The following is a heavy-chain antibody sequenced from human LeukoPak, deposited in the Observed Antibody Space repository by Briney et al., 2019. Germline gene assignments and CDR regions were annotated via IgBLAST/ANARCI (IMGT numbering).Heavy chain of an antibody. CDR1: GFSFSDYW. CDR3: AELGITMIGGV. Sequence: GGSLRLSCAASGFSFSDYWMNWVRQAPGKGLEWVANIKLDGSEKYYVDSVKGRFTISRDNAKNSLYLQMNSLRAEDTAVYYCAELGITMIGGVWGKGTTVTISS. J-gene: IGHJ6*04. CDR2: IKLDGSEK. D-gene: IGHD3-10*02. V-gene: IGHV3-7*01.